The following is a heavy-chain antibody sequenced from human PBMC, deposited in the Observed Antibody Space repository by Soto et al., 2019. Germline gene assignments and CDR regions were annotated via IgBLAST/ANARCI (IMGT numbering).Heavy chain of an antibody. CDR2: ISSNGGST. Sequence: GSLRLSCAASGFTFSSYAMHWVRQAPGKGLEYVSAISSNGGSTYYANSVKGRFTISRDNSKNTLYLQMGSLRAEDMAVYYCAREDYRKGYYYYGMDVWGQGTTVTVSS. J-gene: IGHJ6*02. D-gene: IGHD4-17*01. CDR1: GFTFSSYA. V-gene: IGHV3-64*01. CDR3: AREDYRKGYYYYGMDV.